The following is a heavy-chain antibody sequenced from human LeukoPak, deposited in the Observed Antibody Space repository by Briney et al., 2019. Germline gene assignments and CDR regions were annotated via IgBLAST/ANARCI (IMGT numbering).Heavy chain of an antibody. D-gene: IGHD3-22*01. V-gene: IGHV4-59*01. CDR2: IYYSGST. CDR3: ASDSGYYGMDV. J-gene: IGHJ6*02. Sequence: SETLSLTCTVPGGSISSYYWSWIRQPPGKGLEWIGYIYYSGSTNYNPSLKSRVTISVDTSKNQFSLKLSSVTAADTAVYYCASDSGYYGMDVWGQGTTVTVSS. CDR1: GGSISSYY.